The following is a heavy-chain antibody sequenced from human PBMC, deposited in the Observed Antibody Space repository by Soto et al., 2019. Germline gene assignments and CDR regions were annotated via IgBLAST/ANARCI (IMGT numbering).Heavy chain of an antibody. V-gene: IGHV4-59*01. CDR1: GGSISSYY. CDR3: ARDGGGGAIFGPGDWFDP. CDR2: IYYSGST. D-gene: IGHD3-3*01. Sequence: SETLSLTCTVSGGSISSYYWSWIRQPPGKGLEWIGYIYYSGSTNYNPSLKSRVTISVDTSKNQFSLKLSSVTAADTAVYYCARDGGGGAIFGPGDWFDPWAQGTLVTVSS. J-gene: IGHJ5*02.